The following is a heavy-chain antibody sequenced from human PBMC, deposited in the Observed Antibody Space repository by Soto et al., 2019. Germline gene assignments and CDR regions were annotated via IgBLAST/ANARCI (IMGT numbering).Heavy chain of an antibody. V-gene: IGHV3-30*18. D-gene: IGHD4-17*01. CDR1: GFTFSSYG. J-gene: IGHJ6*02. Sequence: QVQLVESGGGVVQPGRSLRLSCAASGFTFSSYGMPCVRQAPGKGLEWVEVISYDGSNKYYADSVKGRFTISRDNSKNTLYLQMNSLRAEDTAGYYCANNYGDYGPYSYGMDVWGQGTTVTVSS. CDR3: ANNYGDYGPYSYGMDV. CDR2: ISYDGSNK.